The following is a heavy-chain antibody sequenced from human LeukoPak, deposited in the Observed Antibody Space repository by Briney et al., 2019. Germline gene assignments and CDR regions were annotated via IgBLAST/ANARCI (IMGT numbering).Heavy chain of an antibody. Sequence: PSETLSLTRTVSGDSFSSHYWTWIRQPPGKGLGWIGYISYRGSTNYNPSLKSRVTISIDTSKNQFSLRLSSVTAADTAVYYCARDLVTVTKGFDIWGQGTIVSVSS. CDR2: ISYRGST. V-gene: IGHV4-59*11. J-gene: IGHJ3*02. D-gene: IGHD4-17*01. CDR3: ARDLVTVTKGFDI. CDR1: GDSFSSHY.